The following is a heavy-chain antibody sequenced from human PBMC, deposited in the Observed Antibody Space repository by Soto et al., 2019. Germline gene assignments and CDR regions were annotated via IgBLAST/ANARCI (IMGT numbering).Heavy chain of an antibody. CDR1: GFTFSSYA. Sequence: PGGSLRLSCAASGFTFSSYAMSWVRQAPGKGLEWVSAISGSGGSTYYADSVKGRFTISRDNSKNTLYLQMNSLRAEDTAVYYCAKDLGGGGYDYICGSYRMGPDYWGQGTLVTVSS. J-gene: IGHJ4*02. CDR2: ISGSGGST. D-gene: IGHD3-16*02. CDR3: AKDLGGGGYDYICGSYRMGPDY. V-gene: IGHV3-23*01.